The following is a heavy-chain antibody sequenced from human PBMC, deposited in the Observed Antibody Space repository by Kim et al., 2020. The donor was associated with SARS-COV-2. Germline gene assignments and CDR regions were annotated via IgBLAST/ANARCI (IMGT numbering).Heavy chain of an antibody. J-gene: IGHJ5*02. Sequence: GESLKISCKGSGYSFTSYWIGWVRQMPGKGLEWMGIIYPGDSDTRYSPSFQGQVTISADKSISTAYLQWSSLKASDTAMYYCARHVSFDGSGSYSNWFDPWGQEPWSPSPQ. CDR1: GYSFTSYW. V-gene: IGHV5-51*01. D-gene: IGHD3-10*01. CDR2: IYPGDSDT. CDR3: ARHVSFDGSGSYSNWFDP.